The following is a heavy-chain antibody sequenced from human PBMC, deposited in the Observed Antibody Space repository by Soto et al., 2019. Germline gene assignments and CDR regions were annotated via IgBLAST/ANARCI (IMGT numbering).Heavy chain of an antibody. D-gene: IGHD2-15*01. CDR2: ISSSSSYI. V-gene: IGHV3-21*01. Sequence: PGGSLRLSCAASGFTFSSYSMNWVRQAPGKGLEWVSSISSSSSYIYYADSVKGRFTISRDNAKNSLYLQMNSLRAEDTAVYYWARDCSGGSCYSYYYYGMDVWGQGTTLTVSS. CDR1: GFTFSSYS. CDR3: ARDCSGGSCYSYYYYGMDV. J-gene: IGHJ6*02.